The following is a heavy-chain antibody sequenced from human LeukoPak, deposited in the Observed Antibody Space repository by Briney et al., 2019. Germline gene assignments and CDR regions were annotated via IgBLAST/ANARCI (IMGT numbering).Heavy chain of an antibody. D-gene: IGHD1-26*01. V-gene: IGHV3-72*01. Sequence: GGSLRLSCAASGFTLSDHYMDWVRQAPGKGLEWVGRTRNKANSYSTEYAASVKGRFTISRDEPKNSLYLQMNSLKTEDTAVYYCGRSRAGAIDYWGQGTLVTVSS. CDR1: GFTLSDHY. J-gene: IGHJ4*02. CDR3: GRSRAGAIDY. CDR2: TRNKANSYST.